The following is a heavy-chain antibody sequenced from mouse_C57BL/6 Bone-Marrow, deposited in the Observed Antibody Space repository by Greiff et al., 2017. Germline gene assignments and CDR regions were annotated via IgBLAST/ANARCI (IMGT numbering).Heavy chain of an antibody. J-gene: IGHJ4*01. V-gene: IGHV1-53*01. CDR1: GYTFTSYW. CDR3: ARSPYYYGSSYAMDY. D-gene: IGHD1-1*01. Sequence: QVQMQQPGTELVKPGASVKLSCKASGYTFTSYWMHWVKQRPGQGLEWIGNINPSNGGTNYNEKFKSKATLTVDKSSSTAYMQLSSLTSEDSAVYYCARSPYYYGSSYAMDYWGQGTSVTVSS. CDR2: INPSNGGT.